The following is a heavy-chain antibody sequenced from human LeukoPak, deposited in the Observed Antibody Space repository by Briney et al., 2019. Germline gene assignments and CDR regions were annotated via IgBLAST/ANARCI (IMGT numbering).Heavy chain of an antibody. V-gene: IGHV3-21*01. CDR2: ISTGSSHI. Sequence: KAGGSLRLSCAASGFSFSSCAMEWVRQTPGKGLEWVSSISTGSSHIYYADSVKGRFTISRDNSKNTLYLQMNSLRAEDTAVYYCARGQRITGTGTYDYWGQGTLVTVSS. J-gene: IGHJ4*02. D-gene: IGHD1-7*01. CDR3: ARGQRITGTGTYDY. CDR1: GFSFSSCA.